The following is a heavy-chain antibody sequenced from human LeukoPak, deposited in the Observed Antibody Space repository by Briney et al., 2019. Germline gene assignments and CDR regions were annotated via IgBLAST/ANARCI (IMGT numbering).Heavy chain of an antibody. J-gene: IGHJ3*02. D-gene: IGHD3-16*02. Sequence: PSETLSLTCTVSGGSISSSTYYWGWIRQPPGKGLEWIGSIYYSGSTFYNPSLKSRITKSVDTSKNQFSLKLSSVTAADTAVYYCARQFNYDYVWGSYRYRPCAFDIWGQGTMVTVSS. CDR3: ARQFNYDYVWGSYRYRPCAFDI. CDR1: GGSISSSTYY. V-gene: IGHV4-39*01. CDR2: IYYSGST.